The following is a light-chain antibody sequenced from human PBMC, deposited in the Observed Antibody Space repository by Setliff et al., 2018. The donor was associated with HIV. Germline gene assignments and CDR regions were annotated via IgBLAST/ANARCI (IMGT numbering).Light chain of an antibody. CDR2: GVT. J-gene: IGLJ1*01. CDR1: TNDVGAYNY. V-gene: IGLV2-14*03. CDR3: SSYSTSSTPSV. Sequence: QSVLTQPASVSGSPGQSIAISCTGTTNDVGAYNYVSWYQQHPGKAPKLIIYGVTHRPSGVSDRFSGSKSGDTASLTISGLQTEDEADYYCSSYSTSSTPSVFGTGTK.